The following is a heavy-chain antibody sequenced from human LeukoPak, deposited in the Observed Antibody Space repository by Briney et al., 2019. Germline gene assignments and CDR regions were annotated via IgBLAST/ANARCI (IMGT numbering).Heavy chain of an antibody. CDR1: GYTFTGYY. CDR3: ARGLAVLLWFGELNRFDP. D-gene: IGHD3-10*01. Sequence: GASVKVSCKASGYTFTGYYMHWVRQAPGQGLEWMGWINPNSGGTNYAQKFQGRVTMTRDTSISTAYMELSRLRSDDTAVYYCARGLAVLLWFGELNRFDPWGQGTLVTVSS. V-gene: IGHV1-2*02. J-gene: IGHJ5*02. CDR2: INPNSGGT.